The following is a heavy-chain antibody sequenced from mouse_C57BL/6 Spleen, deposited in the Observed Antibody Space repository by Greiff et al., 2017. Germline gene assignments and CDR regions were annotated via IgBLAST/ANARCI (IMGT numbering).Heavy chain of an antibody. CDR2: IDPETGGT. Sequence: QVHVKQSGAELVRPGASVTLSCKASGYTFTDYEMHWVKQTPVHGLEWIGAIDPETGGTAYNQKFKGKAILTADKSSSTAYMELRSLTSEDSAVYYCTMGLRNYAMDYWGQGTSVTVSS. V-gene: IGHV1-15*01. CDR3: TMGLRNYAMDY. CDR1: GYTFTDYE. D-gene: IGHD2-4*01. J-gene: IGHJ4*01.